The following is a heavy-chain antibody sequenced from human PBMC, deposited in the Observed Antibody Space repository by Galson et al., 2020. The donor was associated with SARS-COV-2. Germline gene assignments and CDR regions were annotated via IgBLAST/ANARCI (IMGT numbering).Heavy chain of an antibody. CDR3: AKDSSCSSNNCYRRGALDI. CDR2: IRGSGTTT. Sequence: GGSLRLSCVASGITFSKYVMSWVRQAPGKGLEWVSGIRGSGTTTYDADSVKGRLTVSRDNSKNTLYLQMNSLRGEDTATYYCAKDSSCSSNNCYRRGALDIWGQGTMVTVSP. V-gene: IGHV3-23*01. J-gene: IGHJ3*02. CDR1: GITFSKYV. D-gene: IGHD2-2*01.